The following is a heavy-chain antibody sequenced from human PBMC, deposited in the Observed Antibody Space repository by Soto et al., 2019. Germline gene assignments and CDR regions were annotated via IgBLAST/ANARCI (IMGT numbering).Heavy chain of an antibody. Sequence: PGGSLRLSCAASGFTFSDYAMTWVRQAPGKGLEWVSDISGSGGSTYYADSVKGRFTISRDNSKNTLYLQMNSLRAEDTAVYYCAKVIYDIYYYAMDVWGQGTTVTVSS. CDR2: ISGSGGST. J-gene: IGHJ6*02. CDR1: GFTFSDYA. D-gene: IGHD3-9*01. V-gene: IGHV3-23*01. CDR3: AKVIYDIYYYAMDV.